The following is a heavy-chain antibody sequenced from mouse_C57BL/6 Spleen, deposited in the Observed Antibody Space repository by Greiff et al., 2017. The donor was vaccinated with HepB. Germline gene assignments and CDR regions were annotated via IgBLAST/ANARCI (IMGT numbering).Heavy chain of an antibody. D-gene: IGHD1-1*01. CDR1: GFSLTSYG. CDR2: IWSDGST. V-gene: IGHV2-6*02. J-gene: IGHJ4*01. CDR3: ARNYYGSSWSYAMDY. Sequence: VQLVESGPGLVAPSQSLSITCTVSGFSLTSYGVHWVRQPPGKGLEWLVVIWSDGSTTYNSALTSRLSISKDNSKSQVFLKMNSHQTDDTAMYYCARNYYGSSWSYAMDYGGQGTSVTVSS.